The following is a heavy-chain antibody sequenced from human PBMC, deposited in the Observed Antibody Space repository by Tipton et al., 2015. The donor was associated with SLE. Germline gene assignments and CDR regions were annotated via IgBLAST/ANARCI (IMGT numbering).Heavy chain of an antibody. V-gene: IGHV4-39*07. D-gene: IGHD3-10*01. Sequence: TLSLTCTVSGGSISSSSYYWIWIRQPPGQGLEWIRSIYDSGSTNYSTSLTSRGTISGDTSKNQVSLKLSSVTAAGTAVYYCASDVMGSTTTDRGTYQYYYYMDFWGKETTVTVSS. CDR2: IYDSGST. CDR1: GGSISSSSYY. J-gene: IGHJ6*03. CDR3: ASDVMGSTTTDRGTYQYYYYMDF.